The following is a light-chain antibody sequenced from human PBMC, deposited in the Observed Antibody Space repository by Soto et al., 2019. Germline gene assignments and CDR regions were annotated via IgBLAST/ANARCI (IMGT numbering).Light chain of an antibody. V-gene: IGLV1-40*01. Sequence: QSVLTQPPSVSGAPGQRVTISCTGSSSNIGAGYGVHWNQQLPGTAPKLVIYNNNNRPSGVPDRFSGSNSGTSASLAITGLQAEDEADYYCQSYDSSLTGVFGGGTKVTVL. CDR3: QSYDSSLTGV. J-gene: IGLJ2*01. CDR1: SSNIGAGYG. CDR2: NNN.